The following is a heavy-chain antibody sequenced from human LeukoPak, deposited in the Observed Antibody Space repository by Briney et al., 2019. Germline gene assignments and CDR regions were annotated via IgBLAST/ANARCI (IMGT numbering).Heavy chain of an antibody. CDR1: GGSISSYY. Sequence: SETLSLTRTVSGGSISSYYWSWIRQPPGKGLEWIGYIYYSGSTNYNPSLKSRVTISVDTSKNQFSLKLSSVTAADTAVYYCARGQLAEGYDLWSGYYNYYYYYYMDVWGKGTTVTVSS. CDR2: IYYSGST. D-gene: IGHD3-3*01. CDR3: ARGQLAEGYDLWSGYYNYYYYYYMDV. V-gene: IGHV4-59*12. J-gene: IGHJ6*03.